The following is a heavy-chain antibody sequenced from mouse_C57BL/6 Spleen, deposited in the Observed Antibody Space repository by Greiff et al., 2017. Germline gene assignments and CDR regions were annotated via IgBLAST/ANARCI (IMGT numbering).Heavy chain of an antibody. CDR2: IDPNGGGT. D-gene: IGHD2-2*01. J-gene: IGHJ4*01. Sequence: QVQLQQPGAELVKPGASVKLSCKASGYTFPSYWMHWVKQRPGRGLEWIGRIDPNGGGTKYHAKFKSKATLTVDKSSSTAYMQLSSRTSEDAAVYYCARSGIYYGYHYAMDYWGQGTSVTVSS. CDR3: ARSGIYYGYHYAMDY. V-gene: IGHV1-72*01. CDR1: GYTFPSYW.